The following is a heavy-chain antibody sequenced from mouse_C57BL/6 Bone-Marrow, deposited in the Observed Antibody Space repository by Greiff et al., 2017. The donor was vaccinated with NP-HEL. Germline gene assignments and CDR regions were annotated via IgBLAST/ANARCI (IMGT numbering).Heavy chain of an antibody. J-gene: IGHJ2*01. V-gene: IGHV12-3*01. CDR1: GFPITSGYY. CDR3: AGASTVVATRFDY. D-gene: IGHD1-1*01. CDR2: ITHSGET. Sequence: VQVVESGPGLVKPSQSLFLTCSITGFPITSGYYWIWIRQSPGKPLEWMGYITHSGETFYNPSLQSPISITRETSKNQFFLQLNSVTTEDTAMYYCAGASTVVATRFDYWGQGTTLTVSS.